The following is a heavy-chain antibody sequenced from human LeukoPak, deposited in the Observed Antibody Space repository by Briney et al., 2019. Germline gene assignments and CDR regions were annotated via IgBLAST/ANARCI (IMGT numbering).Heavy chain of an antibody. J-gene: IGHJ4*02. D-gene: IGHD3-10*01. V-gene: IGHV4-38-2*02. CDR1: GYSISSGYY. Sequence: SETLSLTCTVSGYSISSGYYWGWIRQPPGKGLEWIGEINHSGSTNYNPSLKSRVTISVDTSKNQFSLKLSSVTAADTAVYYCARARGHMVRGVIITYYFDYWGQGTLVTVSS. CDR2: INHSGST. CDR3: ARARGHMVRGVIITYYFDY.